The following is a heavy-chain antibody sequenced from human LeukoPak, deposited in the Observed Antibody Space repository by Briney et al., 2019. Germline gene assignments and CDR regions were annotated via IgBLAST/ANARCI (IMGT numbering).Heavy chain of an antibody. CDR1: GFTFSDYY. CDR2: ISSSGSTI. Sequence: PGGSLRLSCAASGFTFSDYYMSWIRQAPGKGLEWVSYISSSGSTIYYADSVKGRFTISRDDAKNSLYLQMNSLRAEDTAVYYCAGDSSIAVQYNWFDPWGQGTLVTVSS. J-gene: IGHJ5*02. CDR3: AGDSSIAVQYNWFDP. D-gene: IGHD6-6*01. V-gene: IGHV3-11*04.